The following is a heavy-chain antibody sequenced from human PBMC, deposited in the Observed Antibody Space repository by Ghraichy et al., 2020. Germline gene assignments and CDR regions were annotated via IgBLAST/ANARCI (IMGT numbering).Heavy chain of an antibody. V-gene: IGHV3-7*01. D-gene: IGHD3-22*01. J-gene: IGHJ4*02. CDR1: GFTFSSYW. Sequence: ETLSLTYAASGFTFSSYWMSWVRQAPGKGLEWVANIKQDGSEKYYVDSVKGRFTISRDNAKNSLYLQMNSLRAEDTAVYYCARPPSNYYDSSGYDYFDYWGQGTLVTVSS. CDR3: ARPPSNYYDSSGYDYFDY. CDR2: IKQDGSEK.